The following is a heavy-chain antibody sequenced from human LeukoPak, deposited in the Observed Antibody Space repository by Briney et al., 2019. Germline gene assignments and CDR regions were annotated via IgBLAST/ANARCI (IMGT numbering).Heavy chain of an antibody. Sequence: SETLSLTCTVSGDSISGFYWSWIRQPPGKGLEWIGEINHSGSTNYNPSLKRRVTISVDTSKNQFSLKLSSVTAADTAVYYCACGVRDSDAFDIWGQGTMVTVSS. D-gene: IGHD3-10*01. CDR3: ACGVRDSDAFDI. CDR2: INHSGST. V-gene: IGHV4-34*01. CDR1: GDSISGFY. J-gene: IGHJ3*02.